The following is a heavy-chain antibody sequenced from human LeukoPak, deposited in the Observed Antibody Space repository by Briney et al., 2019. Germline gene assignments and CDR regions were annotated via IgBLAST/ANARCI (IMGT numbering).Heavy chain of an antibody. D-gene: IGHD6-13*01. Sequence: ASVKVSCKASGYPFTSYGINWVRQAPGQGLEWVSWISGYNGNINYAQKLQGRFTMTTDTSTSTAYMELRSLRSDDTAVYYCARSDGSRWNYYYYGIDVWGKGTTVTVSS. V-gene: IGHV1-18*04. CDR3: ARSDGSRWNYYYYGIDV. CDR2: ISGYNGNI. CDR1: GYPFTSYG. J-gene: IGHJ6*04.